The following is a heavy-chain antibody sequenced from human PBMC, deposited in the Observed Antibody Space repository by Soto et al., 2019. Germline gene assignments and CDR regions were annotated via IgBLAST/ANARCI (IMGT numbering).Heavy chain of an antibody. CDR1: GDSVSINSAV. CDR3: ARGEQYSGRIFDY. J-gene: IGHJ4*01. V-gene: IGHV6-1*01. D-gene: IGHD1-26*01. Sequence: SQTLSLTCAITGDSVSINSAVWSLVRQSPSRGLEWLGRTYYRSKWYYEYAVSVRGRITINPDTSKNQYSLQLNSVTPEDTAVYFCARGEQYSGRIFDYWGQGTLVTAPQ. CDR2: TYYRSKWYY.